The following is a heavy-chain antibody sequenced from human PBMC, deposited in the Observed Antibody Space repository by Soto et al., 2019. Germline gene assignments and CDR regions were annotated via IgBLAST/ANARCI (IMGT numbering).Heavy chain of an antibody. D-gene: IGHD1-1*01. V-gene: IGHV4-4*07. CDR1: GASISGYY. J-gene: IGHJ5*02. CDR3: VRDGTKTLRDWFDP. Sequence: SETLSLTCTVSGASISGYYWSWIRKSAGKGLEWIGRIYATGTTDYNPSLKSRVMMSVDTSKKQFSLKLRSVTAADTAVYYCVRDGTKTLRDWFDPWGQGISVSVSS. CDR2: IYATGTT.